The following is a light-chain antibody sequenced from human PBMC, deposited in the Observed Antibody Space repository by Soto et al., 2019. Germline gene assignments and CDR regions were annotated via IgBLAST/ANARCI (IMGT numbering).Light chain of an antibody. J-gene: IGKJ1*01. CDR2: AAS. V-gene: IGKV1-9*01. CDR1: QGMSSY. Sequence: DIPLTQSPSFLSASVGDRVTITCRASQGMSSYLAWYQQKPGKAPKLLIYAASTLQSGVPSRFSGSGSGTEFTLTISSVQPEDFATYYCQQLNSYPRTFGQGTKVEIK. CDR3: QQLNSYPRT.